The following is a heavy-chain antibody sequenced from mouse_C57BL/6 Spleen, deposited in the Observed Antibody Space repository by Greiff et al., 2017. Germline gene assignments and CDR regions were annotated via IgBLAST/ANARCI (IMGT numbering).Heavy chain of an antibody. CDR2: INPNNGGT. J-gene: IGHJ4*01. D-gene: IGHD1-1*01. CDR1: GYTFTDYY. V-gene: IGHV1-26*01. Sequence: VQLQQSGPELVKPGASVKISCKASGYTFTDYYMNWVKQSHGKSLEWIGDINPNNGGTSYNQKFKGKATLTVDKSSSTAYMELRSLTSEDSAVYYCARRDTVVATDYAMDYWGQGTSVTVSS. CDR3: ARRDTVVATDYAMDY.